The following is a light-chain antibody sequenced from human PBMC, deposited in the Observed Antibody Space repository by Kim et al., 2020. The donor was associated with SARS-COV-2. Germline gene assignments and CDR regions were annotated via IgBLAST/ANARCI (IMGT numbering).Light chain of an antibody. CDR2: GNS. J-gene: IGLJ1*01. CDR3: QSYDSSLSGSWV. Sequence: VTNCCPRSSSTIGEGYNVHWYQQHPGTAPTRLIYGNSNRPPGVPDRFSGSKSGTSASLAITGLQAEDEADYYCQSYDSSLSGSWVFGTGTKVTVL. CDR1: SSTIGEGYN. V-gene: IGLV1-40*01.